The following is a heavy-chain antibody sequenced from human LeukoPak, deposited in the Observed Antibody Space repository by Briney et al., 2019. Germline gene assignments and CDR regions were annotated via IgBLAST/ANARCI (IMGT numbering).Heavy chain of an antibody. CDR3: ARRGYCSSTSCYEYWFDP. CDR2: IYYSGST. V-gene: IGHV4-39*01. Sequence: PSETLSLTCTVSGGSISSSSYYWGWIRQPPGKGPEWLGIIYYSGSTYYNPSLKSRLTISVDTSKNQFSLKLSSVTATDTAVYYCARRGYCSSTSCYEYWFDPWGQGTLVTVSS. D-gene: IGHD2-2*01. J-gene: IGHJ5*02. CDR1: GGSISSSSYY.